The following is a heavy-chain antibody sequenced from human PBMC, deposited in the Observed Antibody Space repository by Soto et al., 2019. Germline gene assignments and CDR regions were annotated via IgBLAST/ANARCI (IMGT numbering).Heavy chain of an antibody. CDR3: ARESYCTNGVCDDAFDI. CDR1: GFTVSSDY. V-gene: IGHV3-53*01. D-gene: IGHD2-8*01. J-gene: IGHJ3*02. Sequence: GSLRLSCAASGFTVSSDYMSWVRQPRGKRLAWVSVIYSGGSTYYADSVKGRFTISRDNSKNTLYLQMNSLRAEDTAIYYCARESYCTNGVCDDAFDIWGQGTMVTVSS. CDR2: IYSGGST.